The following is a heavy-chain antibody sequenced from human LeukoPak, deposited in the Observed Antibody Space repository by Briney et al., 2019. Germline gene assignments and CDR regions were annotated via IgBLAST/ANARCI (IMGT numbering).Heavy chain of an antibody. V-gene: IGHV3-23*01. D-gene: IGHD4-17*01. J-gene: IGHJ4*02. CDR3: ARGSQYGDYGVDY. CDR1: GFAFNTYA. CDR2: ISGYGSDT. Sequence: GGSLRLSCVASGFAFNTYAMSWVRQAPGKGLEWVSGISGYGSDTYYADSVKGRFTISRDNSINTLYLQMNSLRDEDTAVYYCARGSQYGDYGVDYWGQGTLVTVSS.